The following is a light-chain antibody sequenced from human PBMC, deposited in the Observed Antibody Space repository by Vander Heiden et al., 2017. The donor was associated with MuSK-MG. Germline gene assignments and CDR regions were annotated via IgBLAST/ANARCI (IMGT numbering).Light chain of an antibody. CDR2: GAS. Sequence: EIVLTQSPGTLSLSPGERATLSCRASQSVSSSYLAWYQQKPGQAPRLLIYGASSRATGIPDRFGGSGYGTDFTLTISRREPEDFAVYYCQQDGSSPPITFGQRTRLDIK. CDR3: QQDGSSPPIT. CDR1: QSVSSSY. J-gene: IGKJ5*01. V-gene: IGKV3-20*01.